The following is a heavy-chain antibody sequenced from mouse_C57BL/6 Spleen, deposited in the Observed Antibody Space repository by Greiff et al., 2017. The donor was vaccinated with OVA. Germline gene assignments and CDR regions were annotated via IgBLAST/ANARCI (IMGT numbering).Heavy chain of an antibody. CDR3: ARGYYVLDY. J-gene: IGHJ2*01. CDR2: INPNNGGT. D-gene: IGHD2-3*01. Sequence: VQLQQSGPELVKPGASVKICCKASGYTFTDYYMNWVKQSHGKSLEWIGDINPNNGGTSYNQKFKGKATLTVDKSSSTAYMELRSLTSEDSAVYYCARGYYVLDYWGQGTTLTVSS. CDR1: GYTFTDYY. V-gene: IGHV1-26*01.